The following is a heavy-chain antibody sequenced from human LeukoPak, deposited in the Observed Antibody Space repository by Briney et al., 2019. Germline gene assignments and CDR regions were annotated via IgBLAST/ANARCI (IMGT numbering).Heavy chain of an antibody. CDR1: GGTFSSYA. D-gene: IGHD4-23*01. J-gene: IGHJ5*02. V-gene: IGHV1-69*05. CDR2: IIPIFGTA. Sequence: SVKVCCKASGGTFSSYAISWVRQAPGQGLEWMGGIIPIFGTANYAQKFQGRVTITTDESTSTAYMELSSLRSEDTAVYYCATYGGNSGGWFDPWGQGTLVTVSS. CDR3: ATYGGNSGGWFDP.